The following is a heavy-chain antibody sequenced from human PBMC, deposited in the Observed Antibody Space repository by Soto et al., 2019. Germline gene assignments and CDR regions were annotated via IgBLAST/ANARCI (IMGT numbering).Heavy chain of an antibody. D-gene: IGHD6-13*01. CDR1: GYNFASFG. J-gene: IGHJ4*02. CDR2: INVGTGNT. Sequence: QVQLVQSGAEVKKPGASVNLSCKASGYNFASFGLQWVRQAPGQRPAWVGWINVGTGNTKYSEKFKDRVTITTDTSASTGYMELRSLKPEDTAVYYCARDRAAAVDYWGQGTLVTVSS. V-gene: IGHV1-3*01. CDR3: ARDRAAAVDY.